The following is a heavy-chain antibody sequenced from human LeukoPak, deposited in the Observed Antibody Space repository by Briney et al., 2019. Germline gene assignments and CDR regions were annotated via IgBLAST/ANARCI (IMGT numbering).Heavy chain of an antibody. Sequence: GGSLRLSCAASGFTFSFNSMHWVRHGPGKGLVWVSRIKRDGSGTTYADSVKGRVTISRDNAKNTLYLQMNSLRAEDTAVYYCARSNGFGMDVWGQGTTVTVSS. D-gene: IGHD2-8*01. CDR1: GFTFSFNS. CDR2: IKRDGSGT. V-gene: IGHV3-74*01. CDR3: ARSNGFGMDV. J-gene: IGHJ6*02.